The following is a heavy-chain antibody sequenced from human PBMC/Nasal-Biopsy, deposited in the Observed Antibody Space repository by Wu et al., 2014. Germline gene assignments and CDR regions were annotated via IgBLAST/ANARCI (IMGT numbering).Heavy chain of an antibody. CDR1: GFTFSNFA. CDR3: ANRVDQSGNYYWFDP. CDR2: ISANGGST. V-gene: IGHV3-23*01. J-gene: IGHJ5*02. Sequence: LRLSCAASGFTFSNFAMGWVRQSPGKGLEWVSDISANGGSTYYADSVKGRFTVSRDNSKNTVYLQMNSLRDEDTAVYYCANRVDQSGNYYWFDPWGQGTLVTVSS. D-gene: IGHD1-26*01.